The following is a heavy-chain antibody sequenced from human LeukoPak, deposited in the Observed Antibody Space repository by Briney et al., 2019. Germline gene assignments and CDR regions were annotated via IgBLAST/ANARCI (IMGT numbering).Heavy chain of an antibody. CDR3: AKAMTTGYYFHY. CDR1: GFTFSSYG. Sequence: GGTLRLSCAASGFTFSSYGMHWVRQAPGKGLEWVAFIRYDGSNKYYADSVKGRFTISRDNSKNTLYLQMNSLRAEDTAVYYCAKAMTTGYYFHYWVQGTLVTVSS. D-gene: IGHD4-17*01. V-gene: IGHV3-30*02. CDR2: IRYDGSNK. J-gene: IGHJ4*02.